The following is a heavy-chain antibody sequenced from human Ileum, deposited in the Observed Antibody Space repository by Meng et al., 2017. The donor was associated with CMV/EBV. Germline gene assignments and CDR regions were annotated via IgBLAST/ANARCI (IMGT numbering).Heavy chain of an antibody. CDR3: ARSLVVSDFNFHYYGLDV. CDR1: GFTVSSHY. V-gene: IGHV3-53*01. Sequence: GGSLRLSCEASGFTVSSHYMNWVRQTPGKGLEWVSVIYSGGSTFYADSVKGRFTISRDNSKNTLYLQMNNLRAEDTAVYYCARSLVVSDFNFHYYGLDVWGQGTTVTGYS. J-gene: IGHJ6*02. CDR2: IYSGGST. D-gene: IGHD3/OR15-3a*01.